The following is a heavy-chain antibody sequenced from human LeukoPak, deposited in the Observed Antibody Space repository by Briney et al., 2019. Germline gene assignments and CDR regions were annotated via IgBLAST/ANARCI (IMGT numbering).Heavy chain of an antibody. CDR1: GYTFTGYY. V-gene: IGHV1-46*01. CDR3: GKRRCSGGSCGDYDAFDI. Sequence: ASVKVSCKASGYTFTGYYMHWVRQAPGQGLEWMGIINPSGGTTSYAQHFQGRVTMTRDTSTSTVYMELSSLRSEDTAVYYCGKRRCSGGSCGDYDAFDIWGRGTMVTVSS. J-gene: IGHJ3*02. D-gene: IGHD2-15*01. CDR2: INPSGGTT.